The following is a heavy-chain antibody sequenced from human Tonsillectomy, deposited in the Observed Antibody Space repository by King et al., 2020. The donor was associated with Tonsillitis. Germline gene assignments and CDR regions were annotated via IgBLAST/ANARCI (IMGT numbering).Heavy chain of an antibody. D-gene: IGHD3-10*01. J-gene: IGHJ4*02. CDR2: TKSKPYGGAA. Sequence: VQLVESGGGLVKPGRSLRLSCTASGFTFGDYAMSWLRQAPGKGLEWVGFTKSKPYGGAAEYAASVKGRFTISRDDSKSIAYLQMDSLKTEDTAVYYCARETCYYGSGYFDYWGQGTLVTVSS. CDR3: ARETCYYGSGYFDY. CDR1: GFTFGDYA. V-gene: IGHV3-49*05.